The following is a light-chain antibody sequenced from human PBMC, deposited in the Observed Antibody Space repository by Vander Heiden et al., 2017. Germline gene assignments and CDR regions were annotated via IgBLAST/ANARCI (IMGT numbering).Light chain of an antibody. V-gene: IGKV3-20*01. CDR2: GAS. CDR3: QQYDSSSYT. CDR1: QSVRSSY. J-gene: IGKJ2*01. Sequence: EIVLTQSPGTLSLSPGERATLACRASQSVRSSYLDWYQQKPGQAPRVLIYGASSRATSIPDRFSGSGSGTDFTLTISRLDPEDFTVYYCQQYDSSSYTLGQGTKLEIK.